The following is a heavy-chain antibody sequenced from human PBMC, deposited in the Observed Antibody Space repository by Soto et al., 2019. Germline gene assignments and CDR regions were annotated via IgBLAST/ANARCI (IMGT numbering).Heavy chain of an antibody. V-gene: IGHV1-69*01. CDR1: GGTFNNYA. CDR3: ARVGLGAYDY. Sequence: QVQLVQSGPEVKKPGSSVKVSCKSSGGTFNNYAINWMRQTPGQGLEWMGGIIPILGTPHYAQKFQDRVTISADESTRTSYMELRSLRFEDTAVYYCARVGLGAYDYWGQGTLVTVSS. D-gene: IGHD6-19*01. J-gene: IGHJ4*02. CDR2: IIPILGTP.